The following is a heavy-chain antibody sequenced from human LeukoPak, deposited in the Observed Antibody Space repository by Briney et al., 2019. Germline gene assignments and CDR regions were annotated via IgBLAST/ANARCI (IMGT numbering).Heavy chain of an antibody. CDR3: ARVNEGVYCSSTSCYAFDY. CDR2: ISSSSSYI. V-gene: IGHV3-21*01. Sequence: GGSLRLSCAASGFTFSSYSMNWVRQAPGKGLEWVSSISSSSSYIYYADSVKGRFTISRDNAKNSLYLQMNSLRAEDTAVYYCARVNEGVYCSSTSCYAFDYWGQGTLVTVSS. CDR1: GFTFSSYS. D-gene: IGHD2-2*01. J-gene: IGHJ4*02.